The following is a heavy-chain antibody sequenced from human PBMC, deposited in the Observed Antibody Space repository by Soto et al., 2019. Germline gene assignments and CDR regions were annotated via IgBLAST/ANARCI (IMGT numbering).Heavy chain of an antibody. V-gene: IGHV3-48*01. D-gene: IGHD4-17*01. CDR2: ISRSGNTI. CDR3: ARDSTTVTTYYSYDYMDV. J-gene: IGHJ6*03. CDR1: GFTFISYR. Sequence: GGSLRLSCAASGFTFISYRMIWVRQAPGKGLEWVSYISRSGNTIYYADSVKGRFTISRDNAKNSLYLQMNSLRAEDTAVYFCARDSTTVTTYYSYDYMDVWGEGTTVTVSS.